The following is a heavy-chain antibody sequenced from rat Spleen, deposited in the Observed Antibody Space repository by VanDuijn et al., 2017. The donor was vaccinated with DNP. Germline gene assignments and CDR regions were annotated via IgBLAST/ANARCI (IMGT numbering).Heavy chain of an antibody. V-gene: IGHV2-43*01. Sequence: QVQLKESGPGLVQPSETLSLTCTVSGFSLTSYHVSWVRQPPGKGLEWMGVIWTGGSTAYNSLLKSRLSISRDTAKSQVVLKMNSLQTEDTAIYYCTSYYSGDFHYWGQGVMVTVSS. CDR1: GFSLTSYH. J-gene: IGHJ2*01. CDR2: IWTGGST. D-gene: IGHD1-1*01. CDR3: TSYYSGDFHY.